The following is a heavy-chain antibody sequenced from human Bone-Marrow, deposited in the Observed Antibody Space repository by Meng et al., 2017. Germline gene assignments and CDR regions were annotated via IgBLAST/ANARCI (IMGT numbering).Heavy chain of an antibody. CDR1: GFTFDDYA. CDR3: AKDMSWRIQIDYYYYGMDV. J-gene: IGHJ6*02. V-gene: IGHV3-43D*03. Sequence: GESLKISCAASGFTFDDYAMHWVRQAPGKGLEWVSLISWDGGSTYYADSVKGRFTISRDNSKNSLYLQMNSLRAEDTALYYCAKDMSWRIQIDYYYYGMDVWGQGNTVNVSS. CDR2: ISWDGGST. D-gene: IGHD5-18*01.